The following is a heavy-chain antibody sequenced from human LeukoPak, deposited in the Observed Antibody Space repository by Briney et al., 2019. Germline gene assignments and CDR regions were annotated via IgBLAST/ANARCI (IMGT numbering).Heavy chain of an antibody. CDR1: GGSISSGAYF. V-gene: IGHV4-31*03. Sequence: SETLSLTCTVSGGSISSGAYFWSWIRQHPGKGLEWIEYIYYSGTTHYNPSLKSRVTMSEDTSKNQFSLKLSAVTAADTAVYYCARVLRGTEYYLDNWGQGTLVTVSS. J-gene: IGHJ4*02. CDR2: IYYSGTT. CDR3: ARVLRGTEYYLDN. D-gene: IGHD3-16*01.